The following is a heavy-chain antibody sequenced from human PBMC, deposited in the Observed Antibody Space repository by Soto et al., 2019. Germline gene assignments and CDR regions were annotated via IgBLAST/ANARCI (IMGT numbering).Heavy chain of an antibody. CDR1: GYPFTTYY. Sequence: HVQLVQSGTEVKKSGASVRVSCMVSGYPFTTYYIHWVRQAPGQGLEWMGWIDPRSGGTVYEQKFQGRVPMTRGTAISPVYMGLGGLTSEDTALYFCATGDYGIFPYRGQGSLVTVSS. CDR3: ATGDYGIFPY. D-gene: IGHD3-10*01. V-gene: IGHV1-2*02. CDR2: IDPRSGGT. J-gene: IGHJ4*02.